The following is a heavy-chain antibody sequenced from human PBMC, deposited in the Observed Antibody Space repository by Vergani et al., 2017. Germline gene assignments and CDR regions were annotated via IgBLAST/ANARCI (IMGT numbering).Heavy chain of an antibody. J-gene: IGHJ4*02. CDR2: IYHSGLT. Sequence: QVQLQESGPGLVKPSETLSLTCVVSGYSISSGYYWGWIRQPPGKGLEWIGSIYHSGLTYYNPALKSRVTISVDTSNNQFSRKLSSVTAADTAVYYCVRVPYSYVYHFDYWGQGTLVTVSS. CDR3: VRVPYSYVYHFDY. D-gene: IGHD5-18*01. CDR1: GYSISSGYY. V-gene: IGHV4-38-2*01.